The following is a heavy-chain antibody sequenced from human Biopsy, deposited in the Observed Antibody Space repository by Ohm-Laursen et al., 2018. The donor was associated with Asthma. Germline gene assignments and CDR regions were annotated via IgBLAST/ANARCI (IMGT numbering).Heavy chain of an antibody. CDR2: THYSGST. CDR3: ASPVNRAFGGYEWAAVFDY. J-gene: IGHJ4*02. D-gene: IGHD5-12*01. V-gene: IGHV4-59*04. Sequence: SETLSLTCAVYGGSLSGYYWTWIRQTPGKGPEWIGTTHYSGSTFYKPSLRSRVTMSLDTSTNQFSLRLRSVTATDTAVYYCASPVNRAFGGYEWAAVFDYWGQGILVTVSS. CDR1: GGSLSGYY.